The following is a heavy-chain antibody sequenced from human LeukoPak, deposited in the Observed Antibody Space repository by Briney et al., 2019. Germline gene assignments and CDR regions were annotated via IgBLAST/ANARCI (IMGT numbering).Heavy chain of an antibody. J-gene: IGHJ4*02. CDR2: IKEDGSEK. D-gene: IGHD6-13*01. Sequence: GGSLRLSCAASGFTFGGYWMSWVRQAPGKGLEWVANIKEDGSEKYYADSVKGRFTISRDDSKNTLYLQVNSLRADDTAVYYCAKSGLAAAGQRGYFDYWGQGTLVTVSS. CDR1: GFTFGGYW. V-gene: IGHV3-7*01. CDR3: AKSGLAAAGQRGYFDY.